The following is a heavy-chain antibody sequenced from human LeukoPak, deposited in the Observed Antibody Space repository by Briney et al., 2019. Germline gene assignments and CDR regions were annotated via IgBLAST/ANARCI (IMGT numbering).Heavy chain of an antibody. J-gene: IGHJ4*02. CDR2: VSISGGST. Sequence: PGGSLRLSCAASGFIFSSYAMSWVRQAPGKGLEWVSTVSISGGSTYYADSVKGRFTIARDNSKNTMYLQMNSLRAEDTAVYYCATERSGSYSYWGQGTLVTVSS. D-gene: IGHD1-26*01. V-gene: IGHV3-23*01. CDR3: ATERSGSYSY. CDR1: GFIFSSYA.